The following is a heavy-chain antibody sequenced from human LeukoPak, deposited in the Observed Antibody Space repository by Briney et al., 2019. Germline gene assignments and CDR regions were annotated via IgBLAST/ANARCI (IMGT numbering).Heavy chain of an antibody. Sequence: GGSLRLSCAASGFTFSSYVMHWVRQAPGKGLEWVAIISYDGSNEYYADSVKGRFTISRDNSKNTLYLQMNSLRAEDTTIYYCAKKYRSVQFFYMDVWGKGTTVTISS. D-gene: IGHD2-2*01. CDR1: GFTFSSYV. J-gene: IGHJ6*03. CDR3: AKKYRSVQFFYMDV. CDR2: ISYDGSNE. V-gene: IGHV3-30*04.